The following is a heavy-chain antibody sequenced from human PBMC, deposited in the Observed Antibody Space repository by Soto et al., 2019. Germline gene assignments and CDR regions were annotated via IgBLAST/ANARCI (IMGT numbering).Heavy chain of an antibody. CDR2: LSDSGGSI. Sequence: ESGGGLVQPGGSLRLSCTASGFTFSRHAMTWVRQAPGKGLEWVSGLSDSGGSIYYADSVKGRFTISRDNSMNTLYLQMNTLRAEDTAIYYCAKVSSSWYAGFFDLWGQGTLVTVSS. CDR3: AKVSSSWYAGFFDL. J-gene: IGHJ4*02. D-gene: IGHD6-13*01. V-gene: IGHV3-23*01. CDR1: GFTFSRHA.